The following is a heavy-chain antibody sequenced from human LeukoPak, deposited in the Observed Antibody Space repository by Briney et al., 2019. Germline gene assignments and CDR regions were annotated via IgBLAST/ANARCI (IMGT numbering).Heavy chain of an antibody. Sequence: SETLSLTCTVSGGSISSYHWSWIRQPPGKGLEWIGYIYYSGSTNYNPSLKSRVTISVDTSKNQFSLKLSSVTAADTAVYYCARAYYDILTGYYTLDYWGQGTLVTVSS. J-gene: IGHJ4*02. CDR3: ARAYYDILTGYYTLDY. CDR1: GGSISSYH. D-gene: IGHD3-9*01. CDR2: IYYSGST. V-gene: IGHV4-59*08.